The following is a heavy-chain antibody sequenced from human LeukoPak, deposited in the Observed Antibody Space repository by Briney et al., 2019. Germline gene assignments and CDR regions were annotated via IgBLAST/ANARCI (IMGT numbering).Heavy chain of an antibody. CDR1: GGSISSGGYY. CDR3: ARAPIGRIAAAGTFDY. J-gene: IGHJ4*02. D-gene: IGHD6-13*01. Sequence: SETLSLTCTVSGGSISSGGYYWSWIRQPPGKGLEWIGYIYHSGSTYYNPSLKSRVTISVDRSKNQFPLKLSSVTAADTAVYYCARAPIGRIAAAGTFDYWGQGTLVIVSS. V-gene: IGHV4-30-2*01. CDR2: IYHSGST.